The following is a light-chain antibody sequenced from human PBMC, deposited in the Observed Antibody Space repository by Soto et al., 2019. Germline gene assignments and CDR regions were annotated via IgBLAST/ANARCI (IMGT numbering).Light chain of an antibody. CDR2: EVS. CDR3: SSYAGSNNYV. J-gene: IGLJ1*01. V-gene: IGLV2-8*01. Sequence: QSALTQPPSASVSPGQSVTISCTGTSSDVGGYNYVSWYQQHPGKAPKLMIYEVSKRPSGVPDRFSGSKSGNTAPLTVSGLQAEDEADYYCSSYAGSNNYVFGTGTKVTVL. CDR1: SSDVGGYNY.